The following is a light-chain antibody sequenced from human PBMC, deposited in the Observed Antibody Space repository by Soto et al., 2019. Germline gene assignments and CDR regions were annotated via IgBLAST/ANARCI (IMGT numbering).Light chain of an antibody. V-gene: IGKV1-39*01. CDR3: QQSYKMPS. CDR1: RNVSIY. Sequence: EIPLTQSPGSLAASVGDRLTLTCRASRNVSIYLIWYQHKPGKGPTLLIHATSNLQIGVPSRFSGSGSGTEFTLTISSLEPEDFGTYYCQQSYKMPSFGQGTRLE. J-gene: IGKJ5*01. CDR2: ATS.